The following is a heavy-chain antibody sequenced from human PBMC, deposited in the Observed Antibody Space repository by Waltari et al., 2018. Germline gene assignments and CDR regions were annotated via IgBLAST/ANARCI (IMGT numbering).Heavy chain of an antibody. J-gene: IGHJ3*02. CDR3: ASRDCSGGSCYSSAFDI. V-gene: IGHV4-61*09. D-gene: IGHD2-15*01. CDR2: IYTSGST. Sequence: QVQLQESGPGLVKPSQTLSLTCPVSGGSISSGSYYWSWIRQPAGKGLEWIGYIYTSGSTNYNPSLKSRVTISVDTSKNQFSLKLSSVTAADTAVYYCASRDCSGGSCYSSAFDIWGQGTMVTVSS. CDR1: GGSISSGSYY.